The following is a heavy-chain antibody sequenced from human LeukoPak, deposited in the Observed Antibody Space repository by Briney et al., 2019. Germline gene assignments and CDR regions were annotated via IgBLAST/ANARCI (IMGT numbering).Heavy chain of an antibody. CDR1: GFPVSSFS. D-gene: IGHD2-15*01. V-gene: IGHV3-30*18. J-gene: IGHJ4*02. CDR2: ISYDGSNK. CDR3: AKGCSSCPLDY. Sequence: GRSLRLSCAASGFPVSSFSMHWVRQAPGKGLEWVAVISYDGSNKYYADSVKGRFTVSRDDSKNTLYLQMNSLRAEDTAVYYCAKGCSSCPLDYWGQGTLVTVSS.